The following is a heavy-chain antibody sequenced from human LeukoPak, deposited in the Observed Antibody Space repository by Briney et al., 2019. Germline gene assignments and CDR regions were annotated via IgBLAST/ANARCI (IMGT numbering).Heavy chain of an antibody. D-gene: IGHD6-19*01. Sequence: GGSLRLSCAASGFTFSSHGMHWVRQAPGKGLEWVAVIWYDGSNKYYADSVKGRFTISRDNSKDTLYLQMNSLGAEDTAVYYCARDRQWMVFDYWGQGTLVTVSS. CDR3: ARDRQWMVFDY. V-gene: IGHV3-33*01. J-gene: IGHJ4*02. CDR2: IWYDGSNK. CDR1: GFTFSSHG.